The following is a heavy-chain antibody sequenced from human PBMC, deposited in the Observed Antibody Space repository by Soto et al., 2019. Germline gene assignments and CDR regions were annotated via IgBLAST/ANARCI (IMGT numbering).Heavy chain of an antibody. V-gene: IGHV3-74*01. CDR3: TRGPRASSTGTGGH. J-gene: IGHJ4*02. Sequence: GGSLRLSCAASGFTFTTYWMHWVRQVPGKGLVWVSRINGDGSSTTYADSVKGRFTISRDNAKNTLYLQMNSLRAEDTAVYYCTRGPRASSTGTGGHWGQGTLVTVSS. D-gene: IGHD1-1*01. CDR1: GFTFTTYW. CDR2: INGDGSST.